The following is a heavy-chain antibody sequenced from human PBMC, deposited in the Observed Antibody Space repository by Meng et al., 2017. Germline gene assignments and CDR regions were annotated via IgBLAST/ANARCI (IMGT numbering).Heavy chain of an antibody. D-gene: IGHD7-27*01. V-gene: IGHV1-69*01. CDR3: ASNDGTGDRTGGDY. CDR1: GGTFSSYA. J-gene: IGHJ4*02. CDR2: IIPIFGTA. Sequence: QGRAVQSGAGVKRPGSSVKVSCKSSGGTFSSYAISWVRQPPGQGLEWMGGIIPIFGTANYAQKFQGRVTITADESTSTAYMELSSLRSEDTAVYYCASNDGTGDRTGGDYWGQGTLVTVSS.